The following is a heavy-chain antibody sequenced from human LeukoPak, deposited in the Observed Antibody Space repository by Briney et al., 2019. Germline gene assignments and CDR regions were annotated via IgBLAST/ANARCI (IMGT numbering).Heavy chain of an antibody. CDR3: AKQEAPPGSAY. J-gene: IGHJ4*02. V-gene: IGHV3-23*01. Sequence: GGSLRLSCAASGFTFSSYAMSWVRQAPGRGREWVSAISGSGGSTYYADSVKGRFTISRDNSKNTLYLQMNSLRAEDTAVYYCAKQEAPPGSAYWGQGTLVTVSS. D-gene: IGHD3-10*01. CDR1: GFTFSSYA. CDR2: ISGSGGST.